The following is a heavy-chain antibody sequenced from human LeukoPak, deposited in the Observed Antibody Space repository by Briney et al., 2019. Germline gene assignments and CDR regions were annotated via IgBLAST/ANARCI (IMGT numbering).Heavy chain of an antibody. CDR3: AKNRGATCNYYMDV. J-gene: IGHJ6*03. CDR2: ISGGGGTS. D-gene: IGHD4/OR15-4a*01. CDR1: GFTFNNYA. V-gene: IGHV3-23*01. Sequence: PGGSLRLSCAASGFTFNNYAVSWVRQAPGKGLEWVSFISGGGGTSYYADSVKGRSTLSRDNSKSTLYLQMSSLRTEDTAVYYCAKNRGATCNYYMDVWGNGTTVTVSS.